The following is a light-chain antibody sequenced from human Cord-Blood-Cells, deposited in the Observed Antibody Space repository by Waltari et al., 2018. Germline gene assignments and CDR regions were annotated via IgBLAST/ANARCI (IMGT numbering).Light chain of an antibody. CDR1: QSISSY. Sequence: DIQMTQSPSSLSASVGDRVTITCRASQSISSYLNWYPQKPRKAPKLLIYAASSLQSGVPSRFSGSGSGTDFTLTISSLQPEDFATYYCQQSYSTPLTFGGGTKVEIK. J-gene: IGKJ4*01. V-gene: IGKV1-39*01. CDR3: QQSYSTPLT. CDR2: AAS.